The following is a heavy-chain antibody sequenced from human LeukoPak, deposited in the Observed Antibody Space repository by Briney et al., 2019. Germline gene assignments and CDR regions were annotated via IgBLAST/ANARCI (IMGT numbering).Heavy chain of an antibody. D-gene: IGHD6-13*01. J-gene: IGHJ4*02. CDR3: AREREYSSSWYFDY. CDR2: IYYSGNT. CDR1: GASMTNYY. Sequence: SETLSLTCTVSGASMTNYYWSWIRQSPGKGLEWIGYIYYSGNTDYSPSLKSRVTISADTSKNQFSLKMSSMTAADTAVYYCAREREYSSSWYFDYWGQGALVTVSP. V-gene: IGHV4-59*01.